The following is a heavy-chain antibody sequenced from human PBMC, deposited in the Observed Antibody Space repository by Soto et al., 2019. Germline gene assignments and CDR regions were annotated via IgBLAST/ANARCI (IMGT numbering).Heavy chain of an antibody. J-gene: IGHJ6*02. V-gene: IGHV3-33*01. Sequence: QVQLVESGGGVVQPGRSLRLSCAASGFTFSSYGMHWVRQAPGKGLEWVAVIWYDGSNKYYADSVKGRFTISRDNSKNTLYLQMNSLRAEDTAVYYCASVGVGYSGYDRRGYYGMDVWGQGTTVTVSS. D-gene: IGHD5-12*01. CDR3: ASVGVGYSGYDRRGYYGMDV. CDR2: IWYDGSNK. CDR1: GFTFSSYG.